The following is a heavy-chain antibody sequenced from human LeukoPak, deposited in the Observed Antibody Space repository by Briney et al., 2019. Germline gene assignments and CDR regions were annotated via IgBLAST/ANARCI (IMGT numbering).Heavy chain of an antibody. V-gene: IGHV3-23*01. CDR2: IRGAGTDT. J-gene: IGHJ4*02. D-gene: IGHD5-12*01. Sequence: GGSLRLSCAASGFTFRNYAMSWGRQAPGKGLEWVSAIRGAGTDTFYADSVKGRFTISRDNSKNTLSLQMNSLRAEDTAVYYCVKGASRYGGSAPGAFDYWGQGNLVTVSS. CDR3: VKGASRYGGSAPGAFDY. CDR1: GFTFRNYA.